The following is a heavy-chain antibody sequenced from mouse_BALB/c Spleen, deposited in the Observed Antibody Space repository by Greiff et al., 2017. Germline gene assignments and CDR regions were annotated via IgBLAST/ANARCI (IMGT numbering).Heavy chain of an antibody. CDR2: ISDGGSYT. D-gene: IGHD1-1*01. CDR1: GFTFSDYY. CDR3: ARGDYYGSSYHYAMDY. Sequence: EVHLVESGGGLVKPGGSLKLSCAASGFTFSDYYMYWVRQTPEKRLEWVATISDGGSYTYYPDSVKGRFTISRDNAKNNLYLQMSSLKSEDTAMYYCARGDYYGSSYHYAMDYWGQGTSVTVSS. V-gene: IGHV5-4*02. J-gene: IGHJ4*01.